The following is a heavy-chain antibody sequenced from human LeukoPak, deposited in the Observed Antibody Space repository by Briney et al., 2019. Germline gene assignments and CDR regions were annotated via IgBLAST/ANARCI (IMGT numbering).Heavy chain of an antibody. J-gene: IGHJ5*02. CDR1: GGTFSSYA. CDR2: IIPIFGTA. V-gene: IGHV1-69*05. CDR3: ARDPSTGSGANWFDP. D-gene: IGHD6-19*01. Sequence: ASVKVSCKASGGTFSSYAISWVRQAPAQGLEWMGGIIPIFGTANYAQKFQGRVTITTDESTSTAYMELSSLRSEDTAVYYCARDPSTGSGANWFDPWGQGTLVTVSS.